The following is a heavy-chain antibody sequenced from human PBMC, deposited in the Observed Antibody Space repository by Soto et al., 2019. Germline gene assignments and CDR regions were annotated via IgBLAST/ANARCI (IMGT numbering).Heavy chain of an antibody. CDR2: ISSSGSTI. CDR3: ASWAGDGYNYHGMDV. CDR1: GFTFSSYE. D-gene: IGHD3-16*01. J-gene: IGHJ6*02. V-gene: IGHV3-48*03. Sequence: GGSLRLSCAASGFTFSSYEMNWVRQAPGKGLEWVSYISSSGSTIYYADSVKGRFTISRDNAKNSLYLQMNSLRAEDTAVYYCASWAGDGYNYHGMDVWGQGATVTVS.